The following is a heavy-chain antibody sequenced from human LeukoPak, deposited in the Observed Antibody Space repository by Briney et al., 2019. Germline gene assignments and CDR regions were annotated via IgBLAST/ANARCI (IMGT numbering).Heavy chain of an antibody. CDR1: GGSVSSGSYY. Sequence: SETLSLTCTVSGGSVSSGSYYWSWIRQPPGKGLEWVGYIYYSGSTNYDPSLKSRVTISVDTSKNQFSLKLSSVTAADTAVYYCARLDWGYWYFDLWGRGTLVTVSS. CDR2: IYYSGST. D-gene: IGHD3/OR15-3a*01. V-gene: IGHV4-61*01. CDR3: ARLDWGYWYFDL. J-gene: IGHJ2*01.